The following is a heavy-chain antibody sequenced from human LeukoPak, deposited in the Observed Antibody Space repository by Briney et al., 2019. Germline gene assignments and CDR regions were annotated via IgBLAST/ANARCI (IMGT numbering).Heavy chain of an antibody. CDR1: GGSISSGGYY. D-gene: IGHD3-22*01. CDR2: INHSGST. J-gene: IGHJ3*02. V-gene: IGHV4-39*07. CDR3: ARSSGPNDAFDI. Sequence: PSETLSLTCTVSGGSISSGGYYWSWIRQPPGKGLEWIGEINHSGSTNYNPSLKSRVTISVDTSKNQFSLKLSSVTAADTAVYYCARSSGPNDAFDIWGQGTMVTVSS.